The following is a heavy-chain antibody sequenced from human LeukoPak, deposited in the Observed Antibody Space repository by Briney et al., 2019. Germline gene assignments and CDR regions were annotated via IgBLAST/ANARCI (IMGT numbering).Heavy chain of an antibody. J-gene: IGHJ3*02. D-gene: IGHD5-24*01. Sequence: ASVKVSCKASGSTFTSYGISWVRQSPGQGLEWMGWISAYNGNTNYAQKLQGRVTMTTDTSTSTAYMELRSLRSDDTAVYYCARVAEMSTGPRGCDAFDIWGQGTMVTVSS. CDR1: GSTFTSYG. CDR2: ISAYNGNT. CDR3: ARVAEMSTGPRGCDAFDI. V-gene: IGHV1-18*01.